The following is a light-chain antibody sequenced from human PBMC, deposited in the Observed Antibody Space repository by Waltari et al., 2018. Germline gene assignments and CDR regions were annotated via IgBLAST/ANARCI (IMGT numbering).Light chain of an antibody. CDR1: ELVDRY. V-gene: IGLV3-1*01. CDR2: QDS. CDR3: QAWDNNTVV. J-gene: IGLJ2*01. Sequence: SYDLTQPPSVSVSPGQTASITCSGDELVDRYVCWYQPKAGRSPVRVIYQDSERPSGVPERFSGSNSGNTATLTVSGTQTMDEADYYCQAWDNNTVVFGGGTKLSVL.